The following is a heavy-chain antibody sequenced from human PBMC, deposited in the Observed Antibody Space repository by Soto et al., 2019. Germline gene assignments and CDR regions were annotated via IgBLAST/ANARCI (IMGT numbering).Heavy chain of an antibody. V-gene: IGHV1-2*04. J-gene: IGHJ4*02. CDR2: INPNSGGT. D-gene: IGHD6-19*01. Sequence: ALVKGSCQASGYTITVYYMRWVRQTHGQGLEWMGWINPNSGGTNYAQKFQGWVTMTRDTSISTAYMELSRLRSDDTAVYSCALGIAVAGPYFDYWGQGTLVTVSS. CDR1: GYTITVYY. CDR3: ALGIAVAGPYFDY.